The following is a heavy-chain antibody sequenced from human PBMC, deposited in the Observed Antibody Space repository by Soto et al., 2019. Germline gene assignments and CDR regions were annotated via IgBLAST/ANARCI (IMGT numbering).Heavy chain of an antibody. Sequence: GVSLRLSCAASGFTVSSNYMSWVRQAPGKGLEWVSVIYSGGSTYYADSVKGRFTISRDNSKNTLYLQMNSLRAEDTAVYYCASPPPYYYDSSDDAFDIWGQGTMVTV. D-gene: IGHD3-22*01. J-gene: IGHJ3*02. V-gene: IGHV3-53*01. CDR3: ASPPPYYYDSSDDAFDI. CDR2: IYSGGST. CDR1: GFTVSSNY.